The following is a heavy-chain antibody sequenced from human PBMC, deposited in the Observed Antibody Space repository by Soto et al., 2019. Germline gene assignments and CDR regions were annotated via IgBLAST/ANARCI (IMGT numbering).Heavy chain of an antibody. D-gene: IGHD5-12*01. CDR2: IIPIFGTA. J-gene: IGHJ4*02. V-gene: IGHV1-69*13. Sequence: SGKVSCKASESTFSSYAISWGRQAPGQGLEWMGGIIPIFGTANYAQKFQGRVTITADESTSTAYMELSSLRSEDTAVYYCARASGAGGLDYWGQGTLVTVSS. CDR1: ESTFSSYA. CDR3: ARASGAGGLDY.